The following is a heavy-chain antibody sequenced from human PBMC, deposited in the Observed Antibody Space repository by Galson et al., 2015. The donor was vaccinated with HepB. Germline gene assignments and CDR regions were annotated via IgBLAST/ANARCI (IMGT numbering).Heavy chain of an antibody. Sequence: SLRLSCAASGFTFSSYGMHWVRQAPGKGLEWVAFIRYDGSNKYYADSVKGRFTISRDNSKNTLYLQMNSLRAEDTAVYYCAKDQEEEQLVPEVGFDYWGQGTLVTVSS. D-gene: IGHD6-13*01. J-gene: IGHJ4*02. CDR3: AKDQEEEQLVPEVGFDY. CDR2: IRYDGSNK. CDR1: GFTFSSYG. V-gene: IGHV3-30*02.